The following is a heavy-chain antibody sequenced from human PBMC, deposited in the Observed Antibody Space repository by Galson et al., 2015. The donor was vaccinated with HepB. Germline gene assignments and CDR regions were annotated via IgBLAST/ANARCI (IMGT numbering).Heavy chain of an antibody. J-gene: IGHJ3*02. D-gene: IGHD6-19*01. CDR1: GFTFSSYG. Sequence: SLRLSCAASGFTFSSYGMHWVRPAPGKGLEWVAVIWYDGSNKYYADSVKGRFTISRDNSKNTLYLQMNSLRAEDTAVYYCARDRGSGWYEGAFDIWGQGTMVTVSS. CDR2: IWYDGSNK. CDR3: ARDRGSGWYEGAFDI. V-gene: IGHV3-33*01.